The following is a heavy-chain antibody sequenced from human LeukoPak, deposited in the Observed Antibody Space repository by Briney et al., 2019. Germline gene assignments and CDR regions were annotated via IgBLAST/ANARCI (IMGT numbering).Heavy chain of an antibody. CDR3: ARVTEYYDFWSGLPDYYYYGMDV. V-gene: IGHV1-69*04. D-gene: IGHD3-3*01. J-gene: IGHJ6*02. CDR2: IIPIFGIA. CDR1: GGTFSSYA. Sequence: SVKVSCKASGGTFSSYAISWVRQAPGQGLEWMGRIIPIFGIANYAQKFQGRVTITADKSTSTAYMELSGLRSEDTAVYYCARVTEYYDFWSGLPDYYYYGMDVWGQGTTVTVSS.